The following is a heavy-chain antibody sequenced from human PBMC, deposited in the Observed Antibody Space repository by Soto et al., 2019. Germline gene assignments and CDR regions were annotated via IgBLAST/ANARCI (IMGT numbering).Heavy chain of an antibody. Sequence: EVQLLESGGGLVQPGGSLRLSCAVSGFTFSSHAMSWVRQAPGKGLECVSSITGSGGSTYYADSVKGRFTISRDKSKNTLYLQMNSLRGAYTAVYYWAKDLQFSGWLSAQTFDYGGQGTQVTVSS. V-gene: IGHV3-23*01. D-gene: IGHD6-19*01. CDR1: GFTFSSHA. CDR3: AKDLQFSGWLSAQTFDY. CDR2: ITGSGGST. J-gene: IGHJ4*02.